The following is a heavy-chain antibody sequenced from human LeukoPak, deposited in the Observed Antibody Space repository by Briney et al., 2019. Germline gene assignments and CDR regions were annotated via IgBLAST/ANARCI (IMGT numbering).Heavy chain of an antibody. CDR3: ARGARPVAMRNYFDY. CDR1: GFTFSDYY. J-gene: IGHJ4*02. CDR2: IGSSGSTI. Sequence: GGSLRLSCAASGFTFSDYYMSWIRQAPGKGLEWVAYIGSSGSTIYYADSVKGRFTISRGNAKKSLYLQMNSLRAEDTAVYYCARGARPVAMRNYFDYWGQGTLVTVSS. V-gene: IGHV3-11*01. D-gene: IGHD2-2*01.